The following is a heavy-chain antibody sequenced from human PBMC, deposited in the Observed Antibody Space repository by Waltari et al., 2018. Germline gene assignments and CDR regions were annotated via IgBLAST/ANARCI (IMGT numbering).Heavy chain of an antibody. CDR1: GYTFTGYY. Sequence: QVQLVQSGAEVKKPGASVKVSCKASGYTFTGYYMHWVRQAPGQGLEWMGWINPNRGGKSYAQKFQGRVTMTRDTSISTAYMVLSRLRSDDPAVYYCARDRNWGSHYYYYYSMDVWGKGTTVTVSS. J-gene: IGHJ6*03. V-gene: IGHV1-2*02. CDR2: INPNRGGK. D-gene: IGHD7-27*01. CDR3: ARDRNWGSHYYYYYSMDV.